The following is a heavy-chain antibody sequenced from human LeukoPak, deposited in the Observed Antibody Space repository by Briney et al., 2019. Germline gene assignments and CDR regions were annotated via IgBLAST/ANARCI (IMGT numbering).Heavy chain of an antibody. CDR1: GGSISSGSYY. CDR2: IYTSGST. Sequence: PSETLSLTCTVSGGSISSGSYYWSWIRQAAGKGLEWIGRIYTSGSTNYNPSLKSRVTISVDTSKNQFSLKLSSVTAADTAVYYCARDFPGLMTTTGQHWDYWGQGTLVTVSS. CDR3: ARDFPGLMTTTGQHWDY. V-gene: IGHV4-61*02. J-gene: IGHJ4*02. D-gene: IGHD4-17*01.